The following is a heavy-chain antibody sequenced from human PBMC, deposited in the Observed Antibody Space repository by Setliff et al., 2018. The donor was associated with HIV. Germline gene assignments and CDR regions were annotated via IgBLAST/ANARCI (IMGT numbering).Heavy chain of an antibody. CDR1: GGSISSGGYY. CDR2: ISYSGGT. CDR3: ARVPSIETILFDS. Sequence: SETLSLTCTVSGGSISSGGYYWSWIRQHPGKGLEWIGYISYSGGTYYKPSLKSRVTISVDTSKNQLSLELSSLTAADTAVYYCARVPSIETILFDSWGQGTLVTVSS. V-gene: IGHV4-31*03. D-gene: IGHD2-2*02. J-gene: IGHJ4*02.